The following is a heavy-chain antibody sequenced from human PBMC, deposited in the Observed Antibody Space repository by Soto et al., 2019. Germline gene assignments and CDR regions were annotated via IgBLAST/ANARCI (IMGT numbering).Heavy chain of an antibody. V-gene: IGHV4-30-2*01. J-gene: IGHJ4*02. CDR2: IYHSGST. CDR1: GGSISSGGYS. D-gene: IGHD3-22*01. Sequence: SETLSLTCAVSGGSISSGGYSWSWIRQPPGKGLEWIGYIYHSGSTYYNPPLKSRVTISVDRSKNQFSLKLSSVTAADTAVYYCARVNYYDSSGYLDYWGQGTLVTVSS. CDR3: ARVNYYDSSGYLDY.